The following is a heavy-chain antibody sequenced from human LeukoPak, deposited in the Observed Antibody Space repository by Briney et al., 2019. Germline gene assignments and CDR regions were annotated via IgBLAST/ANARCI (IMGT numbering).Heavy chain of an antibody. V-gene: IGHV3-30*18. CDR3: AKDRRESYFDY. J-gene: IGHJ4*02. Sequence: GGSLRLSCAASGFTFSSYAMSWVRQAPGKGLEWVAVISYDGSNKYYADSVKGRFTISRDNSKNTLYLQMNSLRAEDTAVYYCAKDRRESYFDYWGQGTLVTVSS. CDR2: ISYDGSNK. CDR1: GFTFSSYA. D-gene: IGHD1-26*01.